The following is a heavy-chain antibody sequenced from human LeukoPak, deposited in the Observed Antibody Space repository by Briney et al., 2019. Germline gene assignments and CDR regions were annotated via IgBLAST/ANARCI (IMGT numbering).Heavy chain of an antibody. CDR2: ISGSGGST. CDR3: AKEKSRSYGSGSYYYY. D-gene: IGHD3-10*01. Sequence: GGSLRLSCAASGFIFSSYAMSWVRQAPGKGLEWVSAISGSGGSTYYADSVKGRFTISRDNSKNTLYLQMNSLRAEDTAVYYCAKEKSRSYGSGSYYYYWGQGTLVTVSS. J-gene: IGHJ4*02. CDR1: GFIFSSYA. V-gene: IGHV3-23*01.